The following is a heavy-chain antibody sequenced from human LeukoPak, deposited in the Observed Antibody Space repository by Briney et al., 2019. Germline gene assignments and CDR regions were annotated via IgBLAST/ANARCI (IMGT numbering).Heavy chain of an antibody. CDR1: GLTFSNAC. V-gene: IGHV3-15*01. CDR2: IKRKTDGETT. CDR3: ATASSGLFY. D-gene: IGHD3-16*01. J-gene: IGHJ4*02. Sequence: PGESLRLSCAASGLTFSNACMSWVRQAPGEGLEWVGRIKRKTDGETTEYVAPVKGRFTISRDDSKNTLYLQMNSLKTEDTGVYYCATASSGLFYWGQGTLVTVSS.